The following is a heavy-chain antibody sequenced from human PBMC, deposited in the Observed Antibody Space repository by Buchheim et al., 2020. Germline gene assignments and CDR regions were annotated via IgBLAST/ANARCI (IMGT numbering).Heavy chain of an antibody. J-gene: IGHJ4*02. CDR3: ARGRGMGDYFILPVDY. V-gene: IGHV4-31*03. Sequence: QVQLQESGPGLVKPSQTLSLTCTVSGCSISSGGYYWSWIRQHPGNGLEWIWYIYYSGSTYYNPSLKSRVTISVDTSNNQFSLKLSSVTAADTAVYYCARGRGMGDYFILPVDYWGQGTL. CDR1: GCSISSGGYY. CDR2: IYYSGST. D-gene: IGHD4-17*01.